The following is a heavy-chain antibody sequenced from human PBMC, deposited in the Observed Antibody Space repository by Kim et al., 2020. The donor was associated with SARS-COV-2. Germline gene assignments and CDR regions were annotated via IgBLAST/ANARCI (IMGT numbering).Heavy chain of an antibody. V-gene: IGHV3-15*01. J-gene: IGHJ3*01. Sequence: DDAGPEKGRFTISRDDSKNTLYLEMNSLKAEDTAVYYCTTDILRWMITFGLWGQGTMVTVSS. CDR3: TTDILRWMITFGL. D-gene: IGHD1-20*01.